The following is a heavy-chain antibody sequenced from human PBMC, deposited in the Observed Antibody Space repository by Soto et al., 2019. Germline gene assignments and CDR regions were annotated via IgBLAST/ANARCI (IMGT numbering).Heavy chain of an antibody. J-gene: IGHJ4*02. D-gene: IGHD6-19*01. CDR3: ARDQHGAYSSGSGVDY. Sequence: ASVKVSCKASGYTFTGYYMHWVRQAPGQGLEWMGWINPNSGGTNYAQKFQGRVTMTRDTSISTAYMELSRLRSDDTAVYYCARDQHGAYSSGSGVDYWGQGTLVTVSS. CDR2: INPNSGGT. CDR1: GYTFTGYY. V-gene: IGHV1-2*02.